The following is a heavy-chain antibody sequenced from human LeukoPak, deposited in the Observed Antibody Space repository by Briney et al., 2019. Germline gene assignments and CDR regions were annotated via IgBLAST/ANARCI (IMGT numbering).Heavy chain of an antibody. V-gene: IGHV3-7*01. CDR3: AKVRFLEWLLYRSSQNDAFDI. CDR1: GFTFSSYW. CDR2: IKQGGSEK. Sequence: GGSLRLSCAASGFTFSSYWMSWVRQAQGKGLEWVANIKQGGSEKYYVDSVKGRFTISRDNAKNSLYLQMNSLRAEDTAVYYCAKVRFLEWLLYRSSQNDAFDIWGQGTMVTVSS. D-gene: IGHD3-3*01. J-gene: IGHJ3*02.